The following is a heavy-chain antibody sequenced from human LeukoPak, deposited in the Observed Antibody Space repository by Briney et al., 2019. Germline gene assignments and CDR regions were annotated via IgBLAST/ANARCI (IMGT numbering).Heavy chain of an antibody. V-gene: IGHV1-18*01. CDR2: ISAYNGNT. D-gene: IGHD6-19*01. Sequence: ASVKVSCKASGYTFTSYDINWVRQAPGQGLEWMGWISAYNGNTNYAQKLQGRVTMTTDTSTSTAYMELRSLRSDDTAVYYCARSEQWLAFNWFDPWGQGTLVTVSS. CDR1: GYTFTSYD. CDR3: ARSEQWLAFNWFDP. J-gene: IGHJ5*02.